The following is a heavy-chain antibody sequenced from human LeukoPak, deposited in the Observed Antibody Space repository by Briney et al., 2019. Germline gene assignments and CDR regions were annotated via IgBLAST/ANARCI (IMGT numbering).Heavy chain of an antibody. V-gene: IGHV1-18*01. J-gene: IGHJ4*02. CDR3: ARCRMITFGGVIGYDY. Sequence: ALVKVSCKASGYTFTSHGISWVRQAPGQGLEWMGWISAYNGNTNYAQKLQGRVTMTTDTSTSTAYMELRSLRSDDTAVYYCARCRMITFGGVIGYDYWGQGTLVTVSS. CDR2: ISAYNGNT. CDR1: GYTFTSHG. D-gene: IGHD3-16*02.